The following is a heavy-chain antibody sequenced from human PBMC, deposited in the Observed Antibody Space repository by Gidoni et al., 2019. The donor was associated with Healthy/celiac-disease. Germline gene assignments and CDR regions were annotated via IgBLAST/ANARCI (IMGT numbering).Heavy chain of an antibody. Sequence: QVQLQQWGAGLLKPSETLSLTCAVYGGSFSGYYWSWIRQPPGKGLEWIGEINHSGSTNYNPSLKSRVTISVDTSKNQFSLKLSSVTAADTAVYYCARGYSSGWYSGNWFDPWGQGTLVTVSS. J-gene: IGHJ5*02. CDR1: GGSFSGYY. CDR3: ARGYSSGWYSGNWFDP. D-gene: IGHD6-19*01. CDR2: INHSGST. V-gene: IGHV4-34*01.